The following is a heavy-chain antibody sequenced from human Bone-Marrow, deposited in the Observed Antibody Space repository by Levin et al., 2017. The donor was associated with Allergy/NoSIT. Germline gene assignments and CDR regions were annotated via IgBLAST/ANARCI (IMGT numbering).Heavy chain of an antibody. CDR1: GGSVSSSHW. J-gene: IGHJ6*02. CDR2: IYHNGNN. D-gene: IGHD1-20*01. CDR3: ARGDAYNWGV. V-gene: IGHV4-4*02. Sequence: PSETLSLTCAVSGGSVSSSHWWSWVRQPPGEGLEWIGEIYHNGNNNYSPSLQSRVTISVDKSKNQFSLKLSSVTAADTAVYYCARGDAYNWGVWGQGTTVTVSS.